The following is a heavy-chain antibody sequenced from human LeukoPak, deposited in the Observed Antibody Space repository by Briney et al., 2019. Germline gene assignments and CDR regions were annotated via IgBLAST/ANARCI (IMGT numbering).Heavy chain of an antibody. V-gene: IGHV4-39*01. CDR3: ARPYSSGWYGIDY. J-gene: IGHJ4*02. Sequence: SETLSLTCTVSGGSISSSSYYWGWIRQPPGKGLEWIGSIYYSGSTYYNPSLKSRVTISVDTSKNQFSLKLSSVIAADTAVYYCARPYSSGWYGIDYWGQGTLVTVSS. CDR1: GGSISSSSYY. D-gene: IGHD6-19*01. CDR2: IYYSGST.